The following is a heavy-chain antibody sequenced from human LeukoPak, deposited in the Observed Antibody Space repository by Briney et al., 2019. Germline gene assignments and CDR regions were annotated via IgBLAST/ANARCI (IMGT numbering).Heavy chain of an antibody. J-gene: IGHJ5*02. CDR2: INPNSGGT. CDR1: GYTFTGYY. CDR3: ARDRTYMVRGVLWSDP. Sequence: ASVKVSCKASGYTFTGYYMHWVRQAPGQGLEWMGWINPNSGGTNYAQKFQGRVTMTRDTSISTAYMELSRLRSDDTAVYYCARDRTYMVRGVLWSDPWGQGTLVTVSS. V-gene: IGHV1-2*02. D-gene: IGHD3-10*01.